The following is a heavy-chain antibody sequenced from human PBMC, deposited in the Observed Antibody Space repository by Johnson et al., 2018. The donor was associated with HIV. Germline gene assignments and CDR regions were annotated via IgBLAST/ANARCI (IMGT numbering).Heavy chain of an antibody. V-gene: IGHV3-66*01. Sequence: VQLVESGGGLVKPGGSLRLSCAASGFTFSNAWMSWVRQAPGKGLEWVSVLSSGGDTYYTDSVNGRFTISRDNSKNTLYLQMNSLRAEDTAVYYCARACRDGYTCDVFDIWGQGTMVTVSS. CDR3: ARACRDGYTCDVFDI. J-gene: IGHJ3*02. CDR1: GFTFSNAW. CDR2: LSSGGDT. D-gene: IGHD5-24*01.